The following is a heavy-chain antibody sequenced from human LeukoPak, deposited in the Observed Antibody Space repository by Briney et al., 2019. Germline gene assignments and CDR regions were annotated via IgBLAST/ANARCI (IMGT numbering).Heavy chain of an antibody. D-gene: IGHD7-27*01. CDR3: ARGLPWGQNSLYGMDV. J-gene: IGHJ6*02. Sequence: ASVKVSCKASGYTFTSYGVSWVRQAPGQGLEWMGWISAYNGNTNYAQKVQARVTMTRDTSTSTAYMELRSLRSDDTDVYYCARGLPWGQNSLYGMDVWGQGTTVTVSS. CDR1: GYTFTSYG. CDR2: ISAYNGNT. V-gene: IGHV1-18*01.